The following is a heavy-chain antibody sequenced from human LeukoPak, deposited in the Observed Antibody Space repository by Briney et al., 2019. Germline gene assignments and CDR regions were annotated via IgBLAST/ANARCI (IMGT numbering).Heavy chain of an antibody. CDR1: GGSFSGYY. Sequence: PSETLSLTCAVYGGSFSGYYWSWIRQPPGNGLEWIGEINHSGSTNYNPSLKSRVTISVDTSKNQFSLKLSSVTAADTAVYYCARRSSTSCYLGYWGQGTLVTVSS. V-gene: IGHV4-34*01. J-gene: IGHJ4*02. CDR3: ARRSSTSCYLGY. D-gene: IGHD2-2*01. CDR2: INHSGST.